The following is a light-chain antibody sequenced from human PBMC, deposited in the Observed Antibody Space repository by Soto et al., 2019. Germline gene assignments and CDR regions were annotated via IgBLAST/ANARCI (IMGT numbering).Light chain of an antibody. CDR2: AAS. CDR3: LLDFRYFWA. V-gene: IGKV1-6*01. CDR1: QAIRTA. Sequence: AIQLTQSPSSLSASVGDRVTITCRASQAIRTALGWYQQRPGKVPKLLIYAASTLQSGVPSRFSGSGSGTDFTLIISSLQPEDFATYYCLLDFRYFWAFGQGTKVEIK. J-gene: IGKJ1*01.